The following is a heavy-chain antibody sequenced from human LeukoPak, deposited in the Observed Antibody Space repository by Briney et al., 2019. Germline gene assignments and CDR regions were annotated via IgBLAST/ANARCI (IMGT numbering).Heavy chain of an antibody. CDR2: ISGSGGST. V-gene: IGHV3-23*01. CDR3: ARGNTGYSYGFLDY. J-gene: IGHJ4*02. Sequence: GGSLRLSCAASGFTFSSYGMSWVRQAPGKGLEWVSAISGSGGSTYYADSVKGRFTISRDNSKNTLYLQMNSLRAEDTAVYYCARGNTGYSYGFLDYWGQGTLVTVSS. D-gene: IGHD5-18*01. CDR1: GFTFSSYG.